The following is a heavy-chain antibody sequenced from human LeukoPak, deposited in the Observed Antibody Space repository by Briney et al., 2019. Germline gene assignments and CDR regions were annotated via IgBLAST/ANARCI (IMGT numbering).Heavy chain of an antibody. J-gene: IGHJ4*02. CDR3: ARDYVCAFDC. Sequence: GGSLRLSCAASGFSFSSYSMNWVRQAPGKGLEWVSYISGSGNAKHYTDSVKGRFTISRDNAKNALYLQMNSLRAEDTAVYFCARDYVCAFDCWGQGTLVTVSS. CDR1: GFSFSSYS. CDR2: ISGSGNAK. D-gene: IGHD2-21*01. V-gene: IGHV3-48*01.